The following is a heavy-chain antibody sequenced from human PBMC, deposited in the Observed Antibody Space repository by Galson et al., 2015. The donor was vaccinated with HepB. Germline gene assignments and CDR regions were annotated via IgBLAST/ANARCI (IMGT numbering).Heavy chain of an antibody. Sequence: SLRLSCAASGFTVSSNYMSWVRQAPGKGLEWVSIISSGGSTHYADSVKGRFTISRGNSKNTLYLQMNSLRAEDTAVYYCARGGMKRYFGYWGQGTLVTVSS. CDR1: GFTVSSNY. V-gene: IGHV3-53*01. D-gene: IGHD3-16*01. CDR2: ISSGGST. J-gene: IGHJ4*02. CDR3: ARGGMKRYFGY.